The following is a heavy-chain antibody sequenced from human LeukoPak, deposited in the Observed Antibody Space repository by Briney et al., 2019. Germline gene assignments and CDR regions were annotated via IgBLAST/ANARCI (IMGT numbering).Heavy chain of an antibody. Sequence: PSETLSLTCSVSGGSISNYYWSWIRQPPGKGLEWIGSMYYSGSTNYNPSLKSRATISEDTSKKQFSLKLSSVTAADTAVCYCARAGYDTSGFWYFDLWGRGTLVTVSS. CDR2: MYYSGST. D-gene: IGHD3-22*01. CDR1: GGSISNYY. CDR3: ARAGYDTSGFWYFDL. V-gene: IGHV4-59*01. J-gene: IGHJ2*01.